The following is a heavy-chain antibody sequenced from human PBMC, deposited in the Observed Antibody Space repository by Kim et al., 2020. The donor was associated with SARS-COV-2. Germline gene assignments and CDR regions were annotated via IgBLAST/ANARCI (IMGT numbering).Heavy chain of an antibody. Sequence: SETLSLTCAVYGGSFSGYYWSCVRQPPGKGLEWIGEINHSGSTNYNPSLKSRVTISVDTSKNQFSLNLTSVTAADTAVYYCARGRAFCSSTSCYRTYAMDVWGQGTTVTVSS. J-gene: IGHJ6*02. CDR3: ARGRAFCSSTSCYRTYAMDV. CDR2: INHSGST. V-gene: IGHV4-34*01. D-gene: IGHD2-2*02. CDR1: GGSFSGYY.